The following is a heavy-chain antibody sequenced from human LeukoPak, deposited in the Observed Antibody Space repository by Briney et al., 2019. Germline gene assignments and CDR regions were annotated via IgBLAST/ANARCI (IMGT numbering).Heavy chain of an antibody. V-gene: IGHV4-38-2*02. CDR1: GYSISSGYY. CDR3: ARESSGWYHLDY. D-gene: IGHD6-19*01. Sequence: SETLSLTCTVSGYSISSGYYWGWIRQPPGKGLEWIGSIYHSGSTYYNPSLKSRVTISVDTSKNQFSLKLSSVTAADTAVYYCARESSGWYHLDYWGQGTLVTVSS. CDR2: IYHSGST. J-gene: IGHJ4*02.